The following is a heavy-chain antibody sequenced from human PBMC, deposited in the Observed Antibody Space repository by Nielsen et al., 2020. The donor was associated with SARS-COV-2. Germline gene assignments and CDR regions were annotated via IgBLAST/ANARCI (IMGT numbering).Heavy chain of an antibody. V-gene: IGHV3-53*01. D-gene: IGHD2-21*02. CDR2: IYSGGST. CDR1: GFTVSSNY. CDR3: ARDWGLLAYCGGDCYS. Sequence: GGSLRLSCAASGFTVSSNYMSWVRQAPGKGLEWVSVIYSGGSTYYADSVKGRFTISRDNSKNTLYLQMNSLRAEDTAVYYCARDWGLLAYCGGDCYSWGQGTLVTVSS. J-gene: IGHJ5*02.